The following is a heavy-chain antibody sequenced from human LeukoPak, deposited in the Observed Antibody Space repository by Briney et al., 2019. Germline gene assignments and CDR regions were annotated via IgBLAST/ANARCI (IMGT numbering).Heavy chain of an antibody. CDR1: GFTFTSSA. J-gene: IGHJ4*02. V-gene: IGHV1-58*01. CDR3: AAVPYYDFWSGYYTCDY. CDR2: IVVGSGNT. D-gene: IGHD3-3*01. Sequence: SVKVSCKASGFTFTSSAVQWVRQARGQRLEWIGWIVVGSGNTYYAQKFQERVTITRDMSTSTAYMELSSLRSEDTAVYYCAAVPYYDFWSGYYTCDYWGQGTLVTVSS.